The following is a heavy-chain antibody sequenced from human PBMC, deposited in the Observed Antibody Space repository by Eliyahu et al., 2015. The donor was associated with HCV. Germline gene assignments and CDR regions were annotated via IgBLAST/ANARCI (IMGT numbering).Heavy chain of an antibody. CDR3: ARSTGITGTPHPTLERGWFDP. V-gene: IGHV4-39*01. D-gene: IGHD1/OR15-1a*01. J-gene: IGHJ5*02. Sequence: QLQLQESGPGLVKPSETLSLTCTVXGGSISSSSYYWGWIRQPPGKGLEWIGSIYYSGSTYYNPSLKSRVTISVDTSKNQFSLKLSSVTAADTAVYYCARSTGITGTPHPTLERGWFDPWGQGTLVTVSS. CDR2: IYYSGST. CDR1: GGSISSSSYY.